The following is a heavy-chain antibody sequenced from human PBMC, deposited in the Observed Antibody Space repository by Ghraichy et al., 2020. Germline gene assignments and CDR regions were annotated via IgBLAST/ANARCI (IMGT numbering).Heavy chain of an antibody. CDR1: GFTFSSYS. Sequence: GGSLRLSCAASGFTFSSYSMNWVRQAPGKGLEWVSSISSSSSYIYYADSVKGRFTISRDNAKNSLYLQMNSLRAEDTAVYYCARAISRRYYGSGSYYNVNSFGQEFDYWGQGTLVTVSS. CDR2: ISSSSSYI. CDR3: ARAISRRYYGSGSYYNVNSFGQEFDY. D-gene: IGHD3-10*01. V-gene: IGHV3-21*01. J-gene: IGHJ4*02.